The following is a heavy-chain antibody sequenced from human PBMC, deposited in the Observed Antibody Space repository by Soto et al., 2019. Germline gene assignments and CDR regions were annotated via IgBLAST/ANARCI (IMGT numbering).Heavy chain of an antibody. CDR1: CGSISSSSYY. V-gene: IGHV4-39*02. Sequence: PSETLSLTCTVSCGSISSSSYYWGWIRQPPGKGLEFVGSIHSSGGTYYNPSLKSRVTVSVDLSNSHFSLSLKSLTATDTAVYYCGRLAEAATGHTDFDFWGQGTLVTVSS. CDR3: GRLAEAATGHTDFDF. CDR2: IHSSGGT. D-gene: IGHD2-15*01. J-gene: IGHJ4*02.